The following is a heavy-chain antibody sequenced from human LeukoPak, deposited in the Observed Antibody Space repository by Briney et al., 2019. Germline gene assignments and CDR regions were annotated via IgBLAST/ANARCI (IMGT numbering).Heavy chain of an antibody. CDR3: ARGGYGASSGFDY. CDR1: GGSISSYY. J-gene: IGHJ4*02. CDR2: VYTSGSP. Sequence: SETLSLTCTVPGGSISSYYWSWIRQPAGKGLEWIGRVYTSGSPNYNPSLESRVTMSVDTSKNQFSLNLSSVTAADTAVYYCARGGYGASSGFDYWGQGTLVTVSS. D-gene: IGHD4-23*01. V-gene: IGHV4-4*07.